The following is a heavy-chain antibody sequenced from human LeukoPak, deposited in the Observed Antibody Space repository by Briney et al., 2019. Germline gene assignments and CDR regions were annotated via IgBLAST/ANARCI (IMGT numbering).Heavy chain of an antibody. CDR2: ISSSSSYI. CDR1: GFTFISYG. Sequence: GRSLRLSCAAAGFTFISYGMNWVRQAPGKGLEWVSSISSSSSYIYYADSVKGRLTISRDNAKNSLYLQMNSLRAEDTAVYYCARDGDGYSTGAIDYWGQGTLVTVSS. D-gene: IGHD5-24*01. J-gene: IGHJ4*02. V-gene: IGHV3-21*01. CDR3: ARDGDGYSTGAIDY.